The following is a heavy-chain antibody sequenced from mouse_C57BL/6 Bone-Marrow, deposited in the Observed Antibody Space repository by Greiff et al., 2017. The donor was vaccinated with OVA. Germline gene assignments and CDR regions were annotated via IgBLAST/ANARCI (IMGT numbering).Heavy chain of an antibody. D-gene: IGHD2-3*01. CDR2: IRNKANGYTT. V-gene: IGHV7-3*01. Sequence: EVQRVESGGGLVQPGGFTFTDYYMCWVRQPPGKALEWLGFIRNKANGYTTEYSAYVKGRFTISRDNSQSILYLQMNALRAEDSATYYCARYNGYWDYWGQGTTLT. CDR3: ARYNGYWDY. J-gene: IGHJ2*01. CDR1: FTFTDYY.